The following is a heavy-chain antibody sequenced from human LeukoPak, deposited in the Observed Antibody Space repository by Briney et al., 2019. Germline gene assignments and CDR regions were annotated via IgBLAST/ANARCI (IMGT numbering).Heavy chain of an antibody. CDR2: ISSSSSYI. J-gene: IGHJ4*02. Sequence: GGSLRLSCAASGFTFSSYSMNWVRQAPGKGLEWVSSISSSSSYIYYADSVKGRFTISRDNAKNSLYLQMNSLRAEDTAVYYCARDGAPYCGGDCYSGRLGIGYWGQGTLVTVSS. D-gene: IGHD2-21*02. V-gene: IGHV3-21*01. CDR3: ARDGAPYCGGDCYSGRLGIGY. CDR1: GFTFSSYS.